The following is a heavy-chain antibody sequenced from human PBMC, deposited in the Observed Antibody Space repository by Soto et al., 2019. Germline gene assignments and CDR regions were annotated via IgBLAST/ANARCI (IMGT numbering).Heavy chain of an antibody. J-gene: IGHJ4*02. Sequence: ASVKVSCKASGGTFSIYAISWVRQAPGQGLEWMGGIIPIFGTANYAQKFQGRVTITADKSTSTAYMELSSLRSEDTAVYYCAKVKNRYYGSGSYYNYNDYWGQGTLVTLSS. CDR3: AKVKNRYYGSGSYYNYNDY. CDR2: IIPIFGTA. D-gene: IGHD3-10*01. CDR1: GGTFSIYA. V-gene: IGHV1-69*06.